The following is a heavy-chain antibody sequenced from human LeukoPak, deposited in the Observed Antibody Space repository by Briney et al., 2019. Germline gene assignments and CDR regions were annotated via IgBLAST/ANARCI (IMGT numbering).Heavy chain of an antibody. V-gene: IGHV4-34*01. CDR1: GGSFSGYY. D-gene: IGHD3-3*01. J-gene: IGHJ4*02. Sequence: SETLSLTCAVYGGSFSGYYWSWIRQPPGKGLEWIGEINHSGSTNYNPSLKSRVTISVDTSKNQFSLKLSSVTAADTAVYYCARDYDLYYFDYWGQGTLVTVSS. CDR2: INHSGST. CDR3: ARDYDLYYFDY.